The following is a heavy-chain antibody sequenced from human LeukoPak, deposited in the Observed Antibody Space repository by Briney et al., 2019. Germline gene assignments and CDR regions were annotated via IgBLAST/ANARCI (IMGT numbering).Heavy chain of an antibody. V-gene: IGHV4-59*01. CDR3: ASALPYYYDSSGSQSDAFDI. CDR1: GGSISSYY. Sequence: SETLSLTCTVSGGSISSYYWSWIRQPPGKGLEWIGYIYYSGSTNYNPSLKSRVTISVDTSKNQFSLKLSSVTAADTAVYYCASALPYYYDSSGSQSDAFDIWGQGTMVTVSA. J-gene: IGHJ3*02. D-gene: IGHD3-22*01. CDR2: IYYSGST.